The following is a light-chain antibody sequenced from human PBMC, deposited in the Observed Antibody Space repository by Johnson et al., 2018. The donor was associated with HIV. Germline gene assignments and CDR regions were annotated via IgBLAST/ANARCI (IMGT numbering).Light chain of an antibody. CDR3: GTWDSSLSANV. Sequence: QSVLTQPPSVSAAPGQKVTISCSGSSSNIGNNYVSWYQQLPGTAPKLLIYDTNKRPSGIPDRFSGSKSGTYATLGITGLQTGDEADYYCGTWDSSLSANVFGTGTKVTVL. CDR1: SSNIGNNY. J-gene: IGLJ1*01. CDR2: DTN. V-gene: IGLV1-51*01.